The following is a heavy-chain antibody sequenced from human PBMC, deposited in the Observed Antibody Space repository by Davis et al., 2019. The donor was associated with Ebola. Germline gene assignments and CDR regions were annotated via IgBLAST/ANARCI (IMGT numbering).Heavy chain of an antibody. CDR1: GDSVSINSAG. CDR2: TYYNSKWFH. CDR3: ASGWLRTYFDY. J-gene: IGHJ4*02. D-gene: IGHD5-12*01. V-gene: IGHV6-1*01. Sequence: HSQTLSLTCAISGDSVSINSAGWNWIRQSPSRGLEWLGRTYYNSKWFHDYAPSVKTRITINADTSKNLFSLQLSFVTPEDTAVYYCASGWLRTYFDYWGQGALVTVSS.